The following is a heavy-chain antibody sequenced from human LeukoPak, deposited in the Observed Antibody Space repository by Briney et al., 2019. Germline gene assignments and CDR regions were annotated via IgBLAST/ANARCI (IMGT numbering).Heavy chain of an antibody. CDR2: ISAYNGNT. Sequence: ASVKVSRKASGYAFTNYGISWVRQAPGQGLEWMGWISAYNGNTNYAQKFQGRVTMTTDTSTSTAYMELRSLRSDDTALYYCARDRSSSDYWGQGTLVTVSS. J-gene: IGHJ4*02. D-gene: IGHD6-6*01. CDR1: GYAFTNYG. V-gene: IGHV1-18*01. CDR3: ARDRSSSDY.